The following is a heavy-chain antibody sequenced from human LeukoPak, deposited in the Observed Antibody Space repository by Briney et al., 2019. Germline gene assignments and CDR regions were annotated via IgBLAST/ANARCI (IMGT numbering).Heavy chain of an antibody. J-gene: IGHJ3*02. CDR3: ANFGVASSDI. CDR2: IIPIFGTV. D-gene: IGHD3-3*01. CDR1: GGTFSSYA. Sequence: SVKVSCKASGGTFSSYAISWVRQAPGQGLEWMGGIIPIFGTVNYAQKFQGRVTITADESTSIAYMELSSLRSEDTAVYYCANFGVASSDIWGQGTMVTVSS. V-gene: IGHV1-69*13.